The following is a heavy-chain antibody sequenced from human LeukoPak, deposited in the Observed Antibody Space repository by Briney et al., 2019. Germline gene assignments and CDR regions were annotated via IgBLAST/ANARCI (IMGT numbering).Heavy chain of an antibody. CDR2: ISYDGSNK. J-gene: IGHJ4*02. CDR3: ARKVAAASYFFDY. D-gene: IGHD2-15*01. CDR1: GFTFSSYS. V-gene: IGHV3-30*04. Sequence: PGRSLRLSCAVSGFTFSSYSMNWVRQAPGKGLEWVAIISYDGSNKYYADSVKGRFTISRDNSKNTQYLQMNSLRPEDTAVYYCARKVAAASYFFDYWGQGTLVTVSS.